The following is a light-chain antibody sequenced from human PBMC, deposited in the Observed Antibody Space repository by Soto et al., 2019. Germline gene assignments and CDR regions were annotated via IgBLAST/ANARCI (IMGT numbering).Light chain of an antibody. Sequence: QSVLTQPASASDSPGQSITISCTGTSSDVGGSNFVSWYQQHPGKPPKLIIYDVANPPSGVSNRFSGSKSGTTASLIISRLQNEDEADYYCVSYTSRTTYVFGSGTKLTVL. CDR2: DVA. CDR1: SSDVGGSNF. V-gene: IGLV2-14*03. J-gene: IGLJ1*01. CDR3: VSYTSRTTYV.